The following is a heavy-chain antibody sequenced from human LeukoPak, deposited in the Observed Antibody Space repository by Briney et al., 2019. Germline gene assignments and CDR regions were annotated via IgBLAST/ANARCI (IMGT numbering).Heavy chain of an antibody. CDR1: GYIFSDYY. J-gene: IGHJ6*03. CDR2: INPKSGAA. D-gene: IGHD2-8*01. Sequence: ASVKVSCKASGYIFSDYYMHWVRQAPGQGLEWLGWINPKSGAADYAQQFRGRVTITRNTSISTAYMELSSLRSEDTAVYYCARGPSVLMVYAGYYYYYMDVWGKGTTVTVSS. V-gene: IGHV1-2*02. CDR3: ARGPSVLMVYAGYYYYYMDV.